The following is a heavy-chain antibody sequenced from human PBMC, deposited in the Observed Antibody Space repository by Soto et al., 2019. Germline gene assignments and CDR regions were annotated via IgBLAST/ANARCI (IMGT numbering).Heavy chain of an antibody. CDR2: INQDGSEK. CDR3: ARRGNSESPPFDH. CDR1: RFTFSRYW. Sequence: EVQLVESGGGLVQPGGSLRLSCAASRFTFSRYWMSWVRQAPGKGLEWVANINQDGSEKYYVDSVKGRFTISRDNAKKSLYLQMNILRSEDTAVYYCARRGNSESPPFDHWGQGTLGPVSS. D-gene: IGHD3-10*01. J-gene: IGHJ4*02. V-gene: IGHV3-7*01.